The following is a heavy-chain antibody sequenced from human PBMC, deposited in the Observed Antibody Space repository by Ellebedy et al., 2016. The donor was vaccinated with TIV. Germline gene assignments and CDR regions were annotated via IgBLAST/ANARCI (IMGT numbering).Heavy chain of an antibody. CDR2: INPNSGGT. V-gene: IGHV1-2*02. J-gene: IGHJ6*02. CDR1: GYTFINNY. D-gene: IGHD3-22*01. Sequence: ASVKVSCKASGYTFINNYVHWVRQAPGQGLEWMGWINPNSGGTDYAHKFQGRVTMTTDTSTSTAYMELTSLRSDDTAVYYCARDRASMTMILVVFYYYGMDVWGQGTTVTVSS. CDR3: ARDRASMTMILVVFYYYGMDV.